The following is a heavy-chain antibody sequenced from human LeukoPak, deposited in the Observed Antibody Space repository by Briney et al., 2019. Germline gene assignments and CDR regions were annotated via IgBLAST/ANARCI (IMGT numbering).Heavy chain of an antibody. V-gene: IGHV3-9*01. Sequence: GGSLRLSCAASGFTFDDYAMHWVRQAPGKGLEWVSGISWNSGSIGYADSVKGRFTISRDNAKNSLYLQMNSLRAEDTALYYCAKVTNRVVITTDYWGQGTLVTVSS. CDR2: ISWNSGSI. CDR1: GFTFDDYA. D-gene: IGHD3-22*01. CDR3: AKVTNRVVITTDY. J-gene: IGHJ4*02.